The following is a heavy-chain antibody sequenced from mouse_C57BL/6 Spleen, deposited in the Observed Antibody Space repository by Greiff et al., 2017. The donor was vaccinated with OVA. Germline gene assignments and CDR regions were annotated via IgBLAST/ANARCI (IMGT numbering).Heavy chain of an antibody. CDR1: GFTFSNYW. Sequence: EVQVVESGGGLVQPGGSMKLSCVASGFTFSNYWMNWVRQSPEKGLEWVAQIRLKSDNYATNYAESVKGRFTISRDDSKSSVYLQMNNLRAEDTGIYYCTGGPNYYGNAMDYWGQGTSVTVSS. CDR2: IRLKSDNYAT. CDR3: TGGPNYYGNAMDY. V-gene: IGHV6-3*01. D-gene: IGHD1-1*01. J-gene: IGHJ4*01.